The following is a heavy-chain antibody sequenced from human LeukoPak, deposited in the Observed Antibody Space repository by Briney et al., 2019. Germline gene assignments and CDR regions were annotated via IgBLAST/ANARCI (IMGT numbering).Heavy chain of an antibody. CDR3: TTVRCTSTCCYRAS. CDR1: GFTFSNDW. CDR2: IKSESDGGTT. Sequence: GGSLRLSCVASGFTFSNDWMSWVRQAPGKGLEWVGRIKSESDGGTTNYAEPVKGRFTISRDDSENTLFLQMNSVQMEDTAVYYCTTVRCTSTCCYRASWGRGTLVTASS. J-gene: IGHJ5*02. V-gene: IGHV3-15*01. D-gene: IGHD2-2*01.